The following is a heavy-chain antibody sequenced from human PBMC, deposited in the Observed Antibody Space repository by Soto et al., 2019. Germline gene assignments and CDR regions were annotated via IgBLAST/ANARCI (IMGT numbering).Heavy chain of an antibody. V-gene: IGHV3-53*02. D-gene: IGHD6-19*01. CDR2: IYSGGST. CDR3: ARSSGWYCFDY. J-gene: IGHJ4*02. CDR1: GFTDSSYY. Sequence: EVQLVETGGGLIQPGGSLRLSCAASGFTDSSYYMTWVRQAPGKGLEWVSVIYSGGSTYYADSVKGRFSISRDNSRDTLYLQMNSLRAEDTAVYYCARSSGWYCFDYWGQGTLVTVSS.